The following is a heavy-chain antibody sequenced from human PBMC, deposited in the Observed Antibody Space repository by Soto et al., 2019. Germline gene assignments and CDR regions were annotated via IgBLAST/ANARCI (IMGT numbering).Heavy chain of an antibody. Sequence: PSETLSLTCTVSGGSISSSSYSWGWIRQPPGKGLEWIGIIHYSGSTYYNPSLKSRVTISVDTSKNHFSLKLTSVTAADTAVYYCASLTGYSSGWNAFDFWGQGTMVTVSS. CDR1: GGSISSSSYS. V-gene: IGHV4-39*02. CDR2: IHYSGST. D-gene: IGHD6-19*01. CDR3: ASLTGYSSGWNAFDF. J-gene: IGHJ3*01.